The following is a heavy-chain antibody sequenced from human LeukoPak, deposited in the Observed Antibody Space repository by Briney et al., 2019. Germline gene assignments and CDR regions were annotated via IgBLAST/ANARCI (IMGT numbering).Heavy chain of an antibody. J-gene: IGHJ3*02. CDR3: ARDTYYGSGSDAFDI. Sequence: GGSLRLSCAASGFTFSSYWMSWVRQAPGKGLEWVANIKRDGSEKNYVDSVKGRFTISRDNAKNSLYLQMNSLRAEDTAVYYCARDTYYGSGSDAFDIWGQGTMVTVSS. V-gene: IGHV3-7*01. CDR2: IKRDGSEK. CDR1: GFTFSSYW. D-gene: IGHD3-10*01.